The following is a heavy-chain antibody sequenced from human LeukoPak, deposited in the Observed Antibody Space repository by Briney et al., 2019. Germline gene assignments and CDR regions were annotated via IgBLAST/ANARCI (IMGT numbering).Heavy chain of an antibody. CDR1: GFTFSSYE. V-gene: IGHV3-48*03. Sequence: GGSLRLSCAASGFTFSSYEMNWVRQAPGKGLEWVSYISSSGSTIYYADSVKGRFTISRDNAMNTLYLQMNSLRAEDTAVYYCARTYGSGSLDYGGQGTLVTVSS. CDR3: ARTYGSGSLDY. J-gene: IGHJ4*02. D-gene: IGHD2-15*01. CDR2: ISSSGSTI.